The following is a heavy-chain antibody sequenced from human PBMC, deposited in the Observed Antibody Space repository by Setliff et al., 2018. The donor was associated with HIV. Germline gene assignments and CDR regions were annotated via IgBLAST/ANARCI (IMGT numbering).Heavy chain of an antibody. V-gene: IGHV5-51*01. J-gene: IGHJ5*02. CDR3: ARRLYSSEAFDP. Sequence: GESLKISCRGSGYRFTDYWIGWVRQMPGKGLEWMGVIYPGDSDTRYNPSFQGQVAISADKSTSTSYLQWSSLKASDTAMYYCARRLYSSEAFDPWGQGTLVTVSS. D-gene: IGHD6-25*01. CDR1: GYRFTDYW. CDR2: IYPGDSDT.